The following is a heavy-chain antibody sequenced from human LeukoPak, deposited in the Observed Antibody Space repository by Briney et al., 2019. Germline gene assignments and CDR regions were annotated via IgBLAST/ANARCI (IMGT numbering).Heavy chain of an antibody. V-gene: IGHV1-24*01. D-gene: IGHD4-17*01. J-gene: IGHJ5*02. CDR1: GYMFTELS. CDR3: AREQRVKGYDYGDYGDP. CDR2: FDPEDDEK. Sequence: ASVKVSRKVSGYMFTELSMHWVRQAPGKGLEWMGGFDPEDDEKMYAQKFQGRVTITADESTSTAYMELSSLRSEDTAVYYCAREQRVKGYDYGDYGDPWGQGTLVTVSS.